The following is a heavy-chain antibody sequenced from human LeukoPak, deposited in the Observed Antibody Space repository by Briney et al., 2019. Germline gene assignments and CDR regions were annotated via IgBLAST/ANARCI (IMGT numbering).Heavy chain of an antibody. Sequence: SETLSLTCSVSGGSISSSSSYWGWIRQPPGKGLEWIGSIYYSGSSFDNPALKSRVTISVDTSKNQFSLKLSSVTAADTAVYYCARPYYDILTGYYLPGYFDYWGQGTLVTVSS. J-gene: IGHJ4*02. V-gene: IGHV4-39*01. CDR1: GGSISSSSSY. CDR2: IYYSGSS. D-gene: IGHD3-9*01. CDR3: ARPYYDILTGYYLPGYFDY.